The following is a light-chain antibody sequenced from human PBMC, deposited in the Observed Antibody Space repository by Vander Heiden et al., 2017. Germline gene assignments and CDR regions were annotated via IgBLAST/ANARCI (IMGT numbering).Light chain of an antibody. CDR1: SSNIGAGYD. CDR3: QSYDSSLSGVV. V-gene: IGLV1-40*01. Sequence: QSVLTQPPSVSAAPGQRVTISCTGSSSNIGAGYDVHWYQQLPGTAPKLLIYGTSNRPSGVPDRFSGSKSGTSASLAITGLQAEDEADYYCQSYDSSLSGVVFGGGTKLTVL. CDR2: GTS. J-gene: IGLJ2*01.